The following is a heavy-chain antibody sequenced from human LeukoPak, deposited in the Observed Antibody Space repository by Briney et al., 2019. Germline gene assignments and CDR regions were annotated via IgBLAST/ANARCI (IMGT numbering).Heavy chain of an antibody. D-gene: IGHD3-3*01. J-gene: IGHJ3*02. CDR2: IYTSGST. Sequence: SETLSLTCTVSGGSLSSGSYYWSWIRQPAGKGLEWIGRIYTSGSTNYNPSLKSRVTISVDTSKNQFSLKLSSVTAADTAVYYCARLLYFWSGYSDDAFDIWGQGTMVTVSS. V-gene: IGHV4-61*02. CDR1: GGSLSSGSYY. CDR3: ARLLYFWSGYSDDAFDI.